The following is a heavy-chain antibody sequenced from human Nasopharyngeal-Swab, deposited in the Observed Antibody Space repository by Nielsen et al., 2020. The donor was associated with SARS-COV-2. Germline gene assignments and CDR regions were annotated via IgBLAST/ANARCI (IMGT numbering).Heavy chain of an antibody. V-gene: IGHV4-39*01. Sequence: SETLSLTCTVSGGSISSSSYYWGWIRQPPGKGLEWIGSIYYSGSTYYNPSLKSRVTISVDKSKNQFSLKLSSVTAADTAVYYCHIVVVIAASRGAFDYWGQGTLVTVSS. CDR1: GGSISSSSYY. J-gene: IGHJ4*02. D-gene: IGHD2-15*01. CDR3: HIVVVIAASRGAFDY. CDR2: IYYSGST.